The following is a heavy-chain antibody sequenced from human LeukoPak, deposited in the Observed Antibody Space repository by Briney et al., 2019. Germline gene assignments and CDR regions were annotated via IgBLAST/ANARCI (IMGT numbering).Heavy chain of an antibody. D-gene: IGHD6-19*01. J-gene: IGHJ5*02. V-gene: IGHV3-21*01. CDR3: ARAPYSSGWYAGWFDP. Sequence: GGSLRLSCAASGFTFSSYSMNWVRQAPGKGLEWVSSISSSSSYIYYAGSVKGRFTISRDNAKNSLYLQMNSLRAEDTAVYYCARAPYSSGWYAGWFDPWGQGTLVTVSS. CDR2: ISSSSSYI. CDR1: GFTFSSYS.